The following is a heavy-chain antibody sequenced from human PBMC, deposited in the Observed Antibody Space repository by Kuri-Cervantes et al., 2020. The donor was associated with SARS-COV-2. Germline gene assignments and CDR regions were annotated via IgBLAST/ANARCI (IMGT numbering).Heavy chain of an antibody. CDR2: IKSKTDGGTT. CDR3: TTGWAVGGWYKYYFDY. J-gene: IGHJ4*02. Sequence: GGSLRLSCAASGFTFSNAWMSWVRQAPGKGLEWVGRIKSKTDGGTTDYAAPVKGRFTISRDDSKNTLYLQMNSLKTEDTAVYYCTTGWAVGGWYKYYFDYWGQGTLVTVSS. CDR1: GFTFSNAW. D-gene: IGHD6-19*01. V-gene: IGHV3-15*01.